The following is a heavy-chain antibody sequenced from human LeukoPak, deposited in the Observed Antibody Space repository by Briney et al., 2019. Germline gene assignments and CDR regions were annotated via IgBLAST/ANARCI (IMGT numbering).Heavy chain of an antibody. CDR1: GFTFSSYA. CDR3: AKRRHDYGDYYYMDV. J-gene: IGHJ6*03. Sequence: GTSLRLSCAASGFTFSSYAMSWVRQAPGKGLEWVSAISGSGGNAYYADSVKGRFTISRDNSKNTLYLQMNSLRADDTAVYFCAKRRHDYGDYYYMDVWGKGTTVTVSS. D-gene: IGHD4-17*01. V-gene: IGHV3-23*01. CDR2: ISGSGGNA.